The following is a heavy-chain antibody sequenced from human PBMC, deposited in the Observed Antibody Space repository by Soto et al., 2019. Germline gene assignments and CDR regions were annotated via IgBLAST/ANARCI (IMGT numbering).Heavy chain of an antibody. CDR1: GFTFSSYA. CDR3: ASRTSGWYFDY. Sequence: GGSLRLSCTASGFTFSSYAMNWVRQAPGKGLEWVSVISGSGGSTYYADSVKGRFTISRDNSKNTLYLQMNSLRAEDTAVYHCASRTSGWYFDYWGQGTLVTVSS. CDR2: ISGSGGST. J-gene: IGHJ4*02. D-gene: IGHD6-19*01. V-gene: IGHV3-23*01.